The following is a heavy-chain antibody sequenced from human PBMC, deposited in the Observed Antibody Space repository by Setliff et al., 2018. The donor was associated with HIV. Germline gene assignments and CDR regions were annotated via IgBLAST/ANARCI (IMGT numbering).Heavy chain of an antibody. CDR3: ARYSPRGYTLTGPY. CDR2: IYYSGST. V-gene: IGHV4-61*10. J-gene: IGHJ4*02. CDR1: DSGTYY. D-gene: IGHD6-25*01. Sequence: SETLSLTCTVSDSGTYYWSWIRQPAGKGLEWTGYIYYSGSTKHNPSLKSRVTISLDTSKNQFSLKLTSVTAADTAVYYCARYSPRGYTLTGPYWGQGTLVTVSS.